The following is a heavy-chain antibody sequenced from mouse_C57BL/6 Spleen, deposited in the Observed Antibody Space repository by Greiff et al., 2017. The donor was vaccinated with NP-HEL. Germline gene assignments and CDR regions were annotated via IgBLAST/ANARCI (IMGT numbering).Heavy chain of an antibody. CDR3: ARDRWYYGSYYAMDY. J-gene: IGHJ4*01. CDR1: GFTFSDYY. CDR2: INYDGSST. D-gene: IGHD1-1*01. V-gene: IGHV5-16*01. Sequence: EVQLVESEGGLVQPGSSMKLSCTASGFTFSDYYMAWVRQVPEKGLEWVANINYDGSSTYYLDSLKSRFIISRDNAKNILYLQMSSLKSEDTATYYCARDRWYYGSYYAMDYWGQGTSVTVSS.